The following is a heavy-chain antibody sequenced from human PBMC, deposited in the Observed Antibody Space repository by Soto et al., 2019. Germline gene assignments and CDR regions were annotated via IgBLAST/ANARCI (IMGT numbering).Heavy chain of an antibody. CDR3: TPKWSGYYRLFLDNYYYHDMGV. V-gene: IGHV3-15*07. CDR1: GFXFSNAW. Sequence: PGGSLXLSCAASGFXFSNAWMNWVRQAPGKGLEWVGRIKSKTDGGTTDYAAPVKGRFTISRDDSKNTLYLQMNSLKTEDKAVDYCTPKWSGYYRLFLDNYYYHDMGVWGQGTTFTVS. D-gene: IGHD3-3*01. CDR2: IKSKTDGGTT. J-gene: IGHJ6*02.